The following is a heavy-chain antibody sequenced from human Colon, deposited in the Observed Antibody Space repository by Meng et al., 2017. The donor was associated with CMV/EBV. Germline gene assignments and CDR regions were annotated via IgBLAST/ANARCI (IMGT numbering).Heavy chain of an antibody. D-gene: IGHD1-20*01. CDR2: ISHDGRLT. Sequence: GESLKISCAASGFTFSGHWMHWVRLVPGRGMLWVADISHDGRLTMYADSVKGRFSISRDNAKNTLYLQMHSLRADDTAVYYCARADPKKRITAVSPVDYWGQGTLVTVSS. CDR1: GFTFSGHW. J-gene: IGHJ4*02. CDR3: ARADPKKRITAVSPVDY. V-gene: IGHV3-74*03.